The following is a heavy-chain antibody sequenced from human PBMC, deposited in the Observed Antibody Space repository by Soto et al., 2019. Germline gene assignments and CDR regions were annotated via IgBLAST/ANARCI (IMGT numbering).Heavy chain of an antibody. V-gene: IGHV4-39*01. CDR3: ARQDDFWSGYNTFDS. D-gene: IGHD3-3*01. CDR2: IYYNGFT. J-gene: IGHJ4*02. Sequence: QLQLQESGPGLVKPSETLSLSCSVSGGSISSNSHYWAWLRQPPGKGLEWIGSIYYNGFTYYSPSLKSRLTISVDTYKNQFSLKLLSVTHADTAVYYCARQDDFWSGYNTFDSWGQGTLVTVSS. CDR1: GGSISSNSHY.